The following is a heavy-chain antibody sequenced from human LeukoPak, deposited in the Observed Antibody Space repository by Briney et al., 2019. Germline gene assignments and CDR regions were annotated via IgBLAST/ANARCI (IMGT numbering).Heavy chain of an antibody. CDR2: ISSSSIYI. D-gene: IGHD3-22*01. Sequence: PGGSLRLSCAASGFTFSTYSMNWVRQAPGKGLEWVSSISSSSIYIYYADSVKGRFTISRDNAKNSLYLQMNSLRAEDTAVYFCAKDDYYDSSGDPNWFDPWGQGTLVTVSS. J-gene: IGHJ5*02. CDR1: GFTFSTYS. V-gene: IGHV3-21*01. CDR3: AKDDYYDSSGDPNWFDP.